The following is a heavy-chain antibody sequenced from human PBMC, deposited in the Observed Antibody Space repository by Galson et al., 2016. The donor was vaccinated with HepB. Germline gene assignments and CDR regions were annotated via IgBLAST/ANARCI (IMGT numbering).Heavy chain of an antibody. CDR3: ARDSVELRHLYYGMDV. V-gene: IGHV3-30*03. CDR1: GFTFSNFG. J-gene: IGHJ6*02. Sequence: SLRLSCAASGFTFSNFGMHWVRQAPGKGLEWVAVISFDGDYMYYVDSMKGRFTISRDNSKNTLYLDISSLRAEDTAVYYCARDSVELRHLYYGMDVWGQGTRVTVSS. D-gene: IGHD1-7*01. CDR2: ISFDGDYM.